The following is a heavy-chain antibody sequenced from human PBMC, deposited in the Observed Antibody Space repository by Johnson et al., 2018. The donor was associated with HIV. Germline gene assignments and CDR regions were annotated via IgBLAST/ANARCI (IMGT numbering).Heavy chain of an antibody. Sequence: HVQLVESGGGVVQPGRSLRLSCAASGFTFSAYGIHWVRQAPGKGLEWVAVISYDGSENNYADSVKGRFTISRDNSENTLYLQMNSLRAKDTAVYYCARRFVAAFDIWGQGTMVTVSS. CDR3: ARRFVAAFDI. V-gene: IGHV3-30*03. D-gene: IGHD3-16*01. J-gene: IGHJ3*02. CDR1: GFTFSAYG. CDR2: ISYDGSEN.